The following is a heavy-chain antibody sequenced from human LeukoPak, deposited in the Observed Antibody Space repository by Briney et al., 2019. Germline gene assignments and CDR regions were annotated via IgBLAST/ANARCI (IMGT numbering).Heavy chain of an antibody. CDR1: GGSFSGYY. Sequence: SETLSLTCAVYGGSFSGYYWSWIRQPPGKGLEWIGEINYSGSTNYNPSLKSRVTISVDTSKNQFSLKLSSVTAADTAVYYCARADIVVVPAAPAVYGMDVWGQGTTVTVSS. CDR3: ARADIVVVPAAPAVYGMDV. CDR2: INYSGST. D-gene: IGHD2-2*01. V-gene: IGHV4-34*01. J-gene: IGHJ6*02.